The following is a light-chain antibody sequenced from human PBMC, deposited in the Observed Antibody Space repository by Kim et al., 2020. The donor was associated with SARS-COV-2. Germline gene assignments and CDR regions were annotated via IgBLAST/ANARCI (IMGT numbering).Light chain of an antibody. CDR3: NSRDSSGNHP. Sequence: VALGQTVRITCQGDSLRSYYASWYQQKPGQAPVLVIYGKNNRPSGIPYRFSGSSSGNTASLTITGAQAEDEADYYCNSRDSSGNHPFGGGTQLTVL. CDR1: SLRSYY. CDR2: GKN. V-gene: IGLV3-19*01. J-gene: IGLJ3*02.